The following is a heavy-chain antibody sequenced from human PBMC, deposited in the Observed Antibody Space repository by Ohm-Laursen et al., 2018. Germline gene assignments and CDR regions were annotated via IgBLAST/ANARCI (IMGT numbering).Heavy chain of an antibody. CDR3: AKDIGTSPRGPID. V-gene: IGHV1-8*01. Sequence: SSVKVSCTSSVYTFTRYDINWVRQATGPGLEWMGWMNPNSGNTGYAQKFQGRVTMTRNTSISTAYMELSSLRSEDPALYYCAKDIGTSPRGPIDWGQGTLVTVSS. J-gene: IGHJ4*02. D-gene: IGHD5-12*01. CDR2: MNPNSGNT. CDR1: VYTFTRYD.